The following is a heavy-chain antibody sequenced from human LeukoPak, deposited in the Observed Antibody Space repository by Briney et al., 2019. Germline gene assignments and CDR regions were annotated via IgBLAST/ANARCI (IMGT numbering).Heavy chain of an antibody. CDR1: GFTFSSYA. D-gene: IGHD3-10*01. Sequence: PRGSLRLSCAASGFTFSSYAMHWVRQAPGKGLEWVAVISYDGSNKYYADSVKGRFTISRDNSKNTLYLQMNSLRAEDTAVYYCARGSFGELASFDAFDIWGQGTMVTVSS. CDR3: ARGSFGELASFDAFDI. J-gene: IGHJ3*02. V-gene: IGHV3-30*04. CDR2: ISYDGSNK.